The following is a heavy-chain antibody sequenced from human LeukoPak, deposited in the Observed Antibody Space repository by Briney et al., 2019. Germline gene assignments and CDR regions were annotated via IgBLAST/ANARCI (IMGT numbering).Heavy chain of an antibody. Sequence: GASVKVSCKVSGYTLTELSMHWVRQAPGKELEWMGGFDPEDGETIYAQKFQGRVTMTEDTSTDTAYMELSSLRSEDTAVYYCATVGPHNEWELTDWGQGTLVTVSS. V-gene: IGHV1-24*01. CDR3: ATVGPHNEWELTD. CDR2: FDPEDGET. J-gene: IGHJ4*02. CDR1: GYTLTELS. D-gene: IGHD1-26*01.